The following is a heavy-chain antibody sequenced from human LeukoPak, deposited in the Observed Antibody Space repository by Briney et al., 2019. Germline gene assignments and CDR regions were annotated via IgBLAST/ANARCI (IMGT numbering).Heavy chain of an antibody. CDR2: IYPGDSDT. V-gene: IGHV5-51*01. J-gene: IGHJ4*02. D-gene: IGHD3-22*01. CDR1: GYSFTSYW. CDR3: ARRYYYDSSGYYPPYYFDY. Sequence: GESLKISCKGSGYSFTSYWIGWVRQMPGKGLEWMGIIYPGDSDTRYSPSFQGQVTISADKSISTAYLQWSSLKASDTAMCYCARRYYYDSSGYYPPYYFDYWGQGTLVTVSS.